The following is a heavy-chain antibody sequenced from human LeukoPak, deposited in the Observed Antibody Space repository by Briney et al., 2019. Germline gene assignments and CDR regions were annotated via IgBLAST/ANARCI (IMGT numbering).Heavy chain of an antibody. CDR3: ARVRELDAYYYYYAMDV. D-gene: IGHD5-24*01. Sequence: SVKVSCKASGGTFSSYAISWVRQAPGQGLEWMGGIIPIFGTANYAQKLQGRVTITADESTSTSHMELSSLRSDDTAVYYCARVRELDAYYYYYAMDVWGQGTTVTVSS. CDR2: IIPIFGTA. V-gene: IGHV1-69*13. CDR1: GGTFSSYA. J-gene: IGHJ6*02.